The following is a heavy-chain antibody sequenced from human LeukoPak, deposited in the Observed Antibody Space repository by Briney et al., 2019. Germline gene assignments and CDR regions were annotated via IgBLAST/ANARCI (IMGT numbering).Heavy chain of an antibody. CDR1: GGTFSSYA. Sequence: ASVKVSCKASGGTFSSYAISWVRQAPGQGLEWMGRIIPILGIANYAQKFQGRVTITADKSTSTAYMELSSLRSDDTAVYYCARDFPYSSGPAAMDDYWGQGTLVTVSS. J-gene: IGHJ4*02. CDR3: ARDFPYSSGPAAMDDY. CDR2: IIPILGIA. D-gene: IGHD5-18*01. V-gene: IGHV1-69*04.